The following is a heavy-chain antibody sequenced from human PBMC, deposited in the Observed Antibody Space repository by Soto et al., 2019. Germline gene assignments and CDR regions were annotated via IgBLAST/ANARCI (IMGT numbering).Heavy chain of an antibody. Sequence: QLQLQESGSGLVKPSQTLSLTCAVSGGSISSGGYSWSWIRQPPGKGLEWIGYIYHSGTTYYNPSLKRRVSMSVDESRNQFSLKLNSVTAADTALYYCARAAYVGYYFDYWGRGAVVTVSS. V-gene: IGHV4-30-2*01. D-gene: IGHD3-16*01. J-gene: IGHJ4*02. CDR3: ARAAYVGYYFDY. CDR1: GGSISSGGYS. CDR2: IYHSGTT.